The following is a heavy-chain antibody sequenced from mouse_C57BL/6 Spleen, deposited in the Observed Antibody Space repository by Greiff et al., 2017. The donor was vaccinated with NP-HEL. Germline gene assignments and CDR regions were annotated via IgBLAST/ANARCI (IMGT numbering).Heavy chain of an antibody. D-gene: IGHD3-2*02. CDR2: IYPGDGDT. J-gene: IGHJ4*01. Sequence: QVQLQQSGPELVKPGASVKISCKASGYAFSSSWMNWVKQRPGKGLEWIGRIYPGDGDTNYNGKFKGKATLTADKSSSTAYMQLSSLTSEDSAVYFCARGRDSSGWGKAMDYWGQGTSVTVSS. CDR3: ARGRDSSGWGKAMDY. CDR1: GYAFSSSW. V-gene: IGHV1-82*01.